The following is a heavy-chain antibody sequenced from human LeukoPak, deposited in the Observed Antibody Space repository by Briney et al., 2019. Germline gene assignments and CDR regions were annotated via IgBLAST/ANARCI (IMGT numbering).Heavy chain of an antibody. CDR3: VRHEGSISGWPFDY. Sequence: GESLKISCKGSGYSFTNYWIGWVRQMPGKGLDWMWIMYLGDSETRYSPSFRGRVTISADKSISTVYLQWSSLKASDTAMYYCVRHEGSISGWPFDYWGQGTLVTVSS. D-gene: IGHD6-19*01. V-gene: IGHV5-51*01. CDR2: MYLGDSET. CDR1: GYSFTNYW. J-gene: IGHJ4*02.